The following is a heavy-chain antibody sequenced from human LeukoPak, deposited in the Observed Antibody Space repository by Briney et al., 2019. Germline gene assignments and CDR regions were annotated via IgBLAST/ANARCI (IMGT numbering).Heavy chain of an antibody. V-gene: IGHV3-48*03. J-gene: IGHJ4*02. D-gene: IGHD6-13*01. Sequence: GGSLRLSCAASGFTFSSYGMNWVRQAPGKGLEWVSYISSSGSTMYYADSVKGRFTISRDNAKNSLFLQMNSLRAEDTAVYYCARVAEAAAFDYWGQGTLVTVSS. CDR2: ISSSGSTM. CDR3: ARVAEAAAFDY. CDR1: GFTFSSYG.